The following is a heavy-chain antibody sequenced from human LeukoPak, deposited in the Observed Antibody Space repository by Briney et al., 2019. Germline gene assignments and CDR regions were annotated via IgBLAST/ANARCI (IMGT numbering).Heavy chain of an antibody. J-gene: IGHJ3*02. D-gene: IGHD3-22*01. V-gene: IGHV3-11*04. CDR1: GFTFSDYY. CDR3: ATSDPIVVVIGAFDI. Sequence: PGGSLRLSCAASGFTFSDYYMSWIRQAPGKGLEWVSYISSSGSTIYYADSVKGRFTISRDNAKNSLYLQMNSLRAEDTAVYYCATSDPIVVVIGAFDIWGQGTMVTVSS. CDR2: ISSSGSTI.